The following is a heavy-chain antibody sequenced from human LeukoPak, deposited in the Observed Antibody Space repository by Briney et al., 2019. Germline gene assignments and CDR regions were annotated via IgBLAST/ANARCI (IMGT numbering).Heavy chain of an antibody. Sequence: ASVKVSCKASGYTFTTYDINWVRQATGQGLEWMGYMNPNSGKTGYAQQFQGRVTITTDESTSTAYMELSSLRSDDTAVYYCARGGGYNYGNLPFDYWGQGTLVTVSS. CDR3: ARGGGYNYGNLPFDY. V-gene: IGHV1-8*01. J-gene: IGHJ4*02. CDR2: MNPNSGKT. CDR1: GYTFTTYD. D-gene: IGHD5-18*01.